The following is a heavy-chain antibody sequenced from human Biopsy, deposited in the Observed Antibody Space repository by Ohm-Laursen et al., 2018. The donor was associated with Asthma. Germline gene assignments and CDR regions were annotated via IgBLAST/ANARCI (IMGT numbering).Heavy chain of an antibody. CDR3: AREKITESSGFQNWFDS. V-gene: IGHV3-33*08. CDR1: GFTLTTYA. CDR2: IWYDGRRK. D-gene: IGHD3-22*01. J-gene: IGHJ5*01. Sequence: SSLRLSCAASGFTLTTYAIHWVRQAPGKGLEWVALIWYDGRRKSYTDSVRGRFTISRDNSKNTLYLEMDSLRAEDTAVYYCAREKITESSGFQNWFDSWGQGTLVTVSS.